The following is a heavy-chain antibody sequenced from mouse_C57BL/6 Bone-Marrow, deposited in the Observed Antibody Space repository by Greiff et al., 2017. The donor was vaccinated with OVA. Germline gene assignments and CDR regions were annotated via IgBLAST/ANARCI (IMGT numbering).Heavy chain of an antibody. CDR3: ARQGEHFDY. J-gene: IGHJ2*01. V-gene: IGHV5-6*01. Sequence: EVQLVESGGDLVKPGGSLKLSCAASGFTFSSYGMSWVRQTPDKRLEWVATISSGGSYTYYPDSVKGRFTISRDNAKYTLYLQMSSLKSEDTAMYYCARQGEHFDYWGQGTTLTVSS. CDR1: GFTFSSYG. CDR2: ISSGGSYT.